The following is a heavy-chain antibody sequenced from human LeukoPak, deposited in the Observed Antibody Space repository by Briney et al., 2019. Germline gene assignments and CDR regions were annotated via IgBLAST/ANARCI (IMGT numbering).Heavy chain of an antibody. J-gene: IGHJ4*02. Sequence: GGSLRLSCVASGFIFTSYGMHWVRQAPGKGLQCVALISSNGNNERYADSVKGRFSISRDNSKNTMYLRMNSLRAEDTAIYYCTRIKYSTSWSGDYWGQGALVTVSS. D-gene: IGHD6-13*01. CDR2: ISSNGNNE. CDR3: TRIKYSTSWSGDY. CDR1: GFIFTSYG. V-gene: IGHV3-30*19.